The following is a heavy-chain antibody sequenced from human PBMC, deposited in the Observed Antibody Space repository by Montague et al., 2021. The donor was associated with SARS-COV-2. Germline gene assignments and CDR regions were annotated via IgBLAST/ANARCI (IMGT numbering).Heavy chain of an antibody. D-gene: IGHD2-21*01. CDR2: INHNGNT. J-gene: IGHJ4*02. Sequence: SETLSLTCTVAGGSSIGFYWGWVRQPPGRGLEWIGEINHNGNTQYNPSLKSRVTMSSDTSRDHFSLRLTSVTAADTAIYYCARRLYSFGAGTYRDWGQGTLVAVSS. V-gene: IGHV4-34*01. CDR3: ARRLYSFGAGTYRD. CDR1: GGSSIGFY.